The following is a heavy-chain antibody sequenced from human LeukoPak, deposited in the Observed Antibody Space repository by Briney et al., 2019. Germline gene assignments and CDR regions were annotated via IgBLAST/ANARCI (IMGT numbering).Heavy chain of an antibody. CDR3: ARKGDRGSTGFFDY. CDR1: GGSFSGYY. Sequence: TSETLSLTCAVYGGSFSGYYWSWIRQPPGKGLEWIGYIYYSGSTNYNPSLKSRVTISVDTSKNQFSLKLSSVTAADTALYYCARKGDRGSTGFFDYWGQGTLVTVSS. J-gene: IGHJ4*02. CDR2: IYYSGST. D-gene: IGHD1-26*01. V-gene: IGHV4-59*01.